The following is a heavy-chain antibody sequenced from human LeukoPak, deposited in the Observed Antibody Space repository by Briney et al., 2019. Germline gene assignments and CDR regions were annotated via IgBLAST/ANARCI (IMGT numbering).Heavy chain of an antibody. CDR3: ARAPRYGDYGDYYYYGMDV. D-gene: IGHD4-17*01. CDR1: GGTFSSYA. J-gene: IGHJ6*04. CDR2: IIPIFGTA. V-gene: IGHV1-69*06. Sequence: VASVKVSCKASGGTFSSYAISWVRQAPGQELEWMGGIIPIFGTANYAQKFQGRVTITADKSTSTAYMELSSLRSEDTAVYYCARAPRYGDYGDYYYYGMDVWGKGTTVTVSS.